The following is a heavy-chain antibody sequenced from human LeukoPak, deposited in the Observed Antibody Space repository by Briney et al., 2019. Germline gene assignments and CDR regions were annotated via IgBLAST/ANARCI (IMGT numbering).Heavy chain of an antibody. CDR1: GFTFSSYW. Sequence: GGSLRLSCAASGFTFSSYWMSWVRQAPGKGLEWVANIKQDGSEKYYVDSVKGRFTISRDNAKNSLYLQMNSLRAEDTAVYYCARQGSIAARWSSGWYFDYWGQGTLVTVSS. V-gene: IGHV3-7*01. J-gene: IGHJ4*02. CDR3: ARQGSIAARWSSGWYFDY. CDR2: IKQDGSEK. D-gene: IGHD6-6*01.